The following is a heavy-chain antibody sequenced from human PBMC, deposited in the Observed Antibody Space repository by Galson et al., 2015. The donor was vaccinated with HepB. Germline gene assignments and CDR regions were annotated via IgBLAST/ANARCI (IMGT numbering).Heavy chain of an antibody. Sequence: SLRLSCAASGFTFSSYSMNWVRQAPGKGLEWVSSISSSSSYIYYADSVKGRFTISRDNAKNSLYLQMNSLRAEDTAVYYCASLFGVVIKCYYYGMDVWGQGTTVTVSS. V-gene: IGHV3-21*01. CDR1: GFTFSSYS. D-gene: IGHD3-3*01. J-gene: IGHJ6*02. CDR3: ASLFGVVIKCYYYGMDV. CDR2: ISSSSSYI.